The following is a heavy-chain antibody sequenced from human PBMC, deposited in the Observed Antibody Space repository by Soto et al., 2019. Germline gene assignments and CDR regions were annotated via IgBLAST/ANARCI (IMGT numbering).Heavy chain of an antibody. D-gene: IGHD2-15*01. CDR2: ISLYNGNT. J-gene: IGHJ4*02. Sequence: QVQLVQSGAEVKKPGASVKVSCKASDYAFTSYTITWVRQAPGQGLEWMGWISLYNGNTDYAQKLQGRVTMTTDTSTSTAYMELRSLRSDDTAVYYCARAPVVVIAAAYFDSWGQGTLVTVSS. CDR1: DYAFTSYT. V-gene: IGHV1-18*01. CDR3: ARAPVVVIAAAYFDS.